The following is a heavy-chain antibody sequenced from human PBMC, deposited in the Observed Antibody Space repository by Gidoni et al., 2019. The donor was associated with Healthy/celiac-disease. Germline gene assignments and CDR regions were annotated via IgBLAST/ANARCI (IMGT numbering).Heavy chain of an antibody. Sequence: EVQLVESGGGLVKPGGSLRLSCAASGFTFSSYSMNWVRQAPGKGLAWVSSISSSSSYIYYADSVKGRFTISRDNAKNSLYLQMNSLRAEDTAVYYCARVFNFDWLPNQDYYGMDVWGQGTTVTVSS. V-gene: IGHV3-21*01. CDR2: ISSSSSYI. D-gene: IGHD3-9*01. J-gene: IGHJ6*02. CDR1: GFTFSSYS. CDR3: ARVFNFDWLPNQDYYGMDV.